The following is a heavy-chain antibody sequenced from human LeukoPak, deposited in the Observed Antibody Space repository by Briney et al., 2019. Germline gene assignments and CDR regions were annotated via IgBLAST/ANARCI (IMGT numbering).Heavy chain of an antibody. V-gene: IGHV3-23*01. D-gene: IGHD6-19*01. J-gene: IGHJ4*02. CDR3: AKEHHSSGWFNDY. Sequence: GGSLRLSCAASGFTFSSYAMSRVRQAPGKGLEWVSAISGSGGSTYHADSVKGRFTISRDNSKNTLYLQMNSLRAEDTAVYYCAKEHHSSGWFNDYWGQGTLVTVSS. CDR2: ISGSGGST. CDR1: GFTFSSYA.